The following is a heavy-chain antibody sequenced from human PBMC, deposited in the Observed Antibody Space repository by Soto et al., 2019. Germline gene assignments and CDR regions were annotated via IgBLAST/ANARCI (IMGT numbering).Heavy chain of an antibody. Sequence: SETLSLTCTVSGGSMSSYYWTWLRQSPGGGLEWIGYISYSGSTYYNPSLKSRVTISADTSKNQFSLRMNSMIAADTAVYYCARADPDASVGYWGQGTLVTVSS. J-gene: IGHJ4*02. D-gene: IGHD2-15*01. CDR1: GGSMSSYY. CDR2: ISYSGST. CDR3: ARADPDASVGY. V-gene: IGHV4-59*01.